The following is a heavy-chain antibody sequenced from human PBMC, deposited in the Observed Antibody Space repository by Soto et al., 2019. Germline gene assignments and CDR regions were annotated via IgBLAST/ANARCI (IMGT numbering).Heavy chain of an antibody. V-gene: IGHV4-59*01. CDR2: IYYSGST. J-gene: IGHJ5*02. Sequence: ETLSRSCPVSGGSISSYYWSWIRQPPGKGLEWIGYIYYSGSTNYNPSLKSRVTISVDTSKNQFSLRLSSVTAADTAVYYCARLTVRWFDPWGQGTLVTVSS. D-gene: IGHD4-4*01. CDR1: GGSISSYY. CDR3: ARLTVRWFDP.